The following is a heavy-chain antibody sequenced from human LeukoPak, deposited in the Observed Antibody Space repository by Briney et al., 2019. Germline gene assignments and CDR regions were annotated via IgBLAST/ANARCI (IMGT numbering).Heavy chain of an antibody. CDR1: GFTFSSYA. Sequence: GGSLRLSCAASGFTFSSYAMSWVRQAPGKGLEWVSAISGSGGSTYYADSVKGRFTISRDNSKNTLYPQMNSLRAEDTAVYYCAKYSFGLTKAYCGGDCYPAFDYWGQGTLVTVSS. V-gene: IGHV3-23*01. CDR3: AKYSFGLTKAYCGGDCYPAFDY. J-gene: IGHJ4*02. D-gene: IGHD2-21*02. CDR2: ISGSGGST.